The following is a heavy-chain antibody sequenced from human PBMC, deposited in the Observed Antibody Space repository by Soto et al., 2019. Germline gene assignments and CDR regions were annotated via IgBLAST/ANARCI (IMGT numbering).Heavy chain of an antibody. CDR2: IIPIFGTA. J-gene: IGHJ6*02. D-gene: IGHD3-3*01. CDR3: ATAQGSYYDFWSGYLYGMDV. V-gene: IGHV1-69*13. CDR1: GYTFTSYD. Sequence: ASVKVSCKASGYTFTSYDINWVRQAPGQGLEWMGGIIPIFGTANYAQKFQGRVTITADESTSTAYMELSSLRSEDTAVYYCATAQGSYYDFWSGYLYGMDVWGQGTTVTVSS.